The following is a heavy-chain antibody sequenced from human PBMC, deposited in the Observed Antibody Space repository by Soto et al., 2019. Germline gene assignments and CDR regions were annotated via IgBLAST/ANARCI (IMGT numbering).Heavy chain of an antibody. Sequence: QVQLVQSGAEVKKPGSSVKVSCKASGGTFSSYTISWVRQAPGQGLEWMGRNIPILGRAIYAQKYPDRVTITAAPATSTPYMQLSRLRSGATAGYYCARVGYSHVAAAGGDYWGQGTLVTVSS. CDR2: NIPILGRA. D-gene: IGHD6-13*01. CDR1: GGTFSSYT. V-gene: IGHV1-69*08. J-gene: IGHJ4*02. CDR3: ARVGYSHVAAAGGDY.